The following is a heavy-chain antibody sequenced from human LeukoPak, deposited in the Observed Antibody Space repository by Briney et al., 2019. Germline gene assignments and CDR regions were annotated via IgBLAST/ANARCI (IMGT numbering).Heavy chain of an antibody. D-gene: IGHD3-10*01. CDR1: GFTFSSYW. CDR3: ASPQRSGSFERYGMDV. CDR2: INSDGSST. J-gene: IGHJ6*02. V-gene: IGHV3-74*01. Sequence: PGGSLRLSCAASGFTFSSYWMHWVRQAPGKGLVWVSRINSDGSSTSYADSVKGRFTISRDNAKSTLYLQMNSLRAEDTAVYYCASPQRSGSFERYGMDVWGQGTTVTVSS.